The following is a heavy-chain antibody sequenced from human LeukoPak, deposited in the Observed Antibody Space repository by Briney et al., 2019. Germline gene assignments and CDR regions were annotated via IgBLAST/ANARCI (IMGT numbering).Heavy chain of an antibody. CDR2: INHSGST. J-gene: IGHJ4*02. V-gene: IGHV4-34*01. Sequence: SETLSLTCAVYGGSFSGYYWSWIRQPPGKGLEWIGEINHSGSTNYNPSLKSRVTISLDTSQNQFSLKLSSVTAADTAVYYCARLVGAMVVDYWGQGTLVTVSS. CDR3: ARLVGAMVVDY. D-gene: IGHD5-18*01. CDR1: GGSFSGYY.